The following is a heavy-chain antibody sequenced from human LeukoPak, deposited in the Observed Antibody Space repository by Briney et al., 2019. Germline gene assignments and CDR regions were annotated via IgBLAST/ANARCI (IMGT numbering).Heavy chain of an antibody. CDR1: GFTFSSYS. CDR2: ISSTSSTI. CDR3: ARVIWKLAGYLTPWDY. Sequence: GGSLRLSCAASGFTFSSYSINWVRQAPGKGLEWMSYISSTSSTIYYADSVKGRFTISRDNAKNSLYLQMNSLRDEDTAIYYCARVIWKLAGYLTPWDYWGQGTLVTVSS. J-gene: IGHJ4*02. V-gene: IGHV3-48*02. D-gene: IGHD5-12*01.